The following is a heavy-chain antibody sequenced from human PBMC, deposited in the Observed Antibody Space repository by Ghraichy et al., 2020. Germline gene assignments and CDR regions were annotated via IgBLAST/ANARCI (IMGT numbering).Heavy chain of an antibody. CDR2: INPNSGGT. V-gene: IGHV1-2*05. J-gene: IGHJ6*02. D-gene: IGHD3-10*01. Sequence: ASVKVSCKASGYTFTGYYMHWVRQAPGQGLEWMGRINPNSGGTNYAQKFQGRVTMTRDTSISTAYMELSRLRSDDTVVYYCARGGITMVRGTQEDYYYYYGMDVWGQGTTVTVSS. CDR1: GYTFTGYY. CDR3: ARGGITMVRGTQEDYYYYYGMDV.